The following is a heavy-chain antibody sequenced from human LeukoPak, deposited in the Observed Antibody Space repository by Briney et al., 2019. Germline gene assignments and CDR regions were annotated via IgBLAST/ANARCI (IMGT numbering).Heavy chain of an antibody. CDR1: GGSISRNSFS. CDR3: ARLQIAVAGPFDY. CDR2: IYHSGST. Sequence: PSETLSLTCAVSGGSISRNSFSWNWIRQPPGKGLEWIGDIYHSGSTYYNPSLESRVTISVDTSKNQFSLKLSSVTAADTAVYYCARLQIAVAGPFDYWGQGTLVTVSS. V-gene: IGHV4-39*01. J-gene: IGHJ4*02. D-gene: IGHD6-19*01.